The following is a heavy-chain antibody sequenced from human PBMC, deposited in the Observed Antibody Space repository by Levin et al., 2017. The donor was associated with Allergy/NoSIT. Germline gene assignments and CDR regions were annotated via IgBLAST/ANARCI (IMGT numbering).Heavy chain of an antibody. J-gene: IGHJ6*02. CDR2: VYMIGTS. D-gene: IGHD2/OR15-2a*01. CDR3: AGVTGLSPKAMDV. CDR1: GFSVSQNY. V-gene: IGHV3-53*01. Sequence: GGSLRLSCAASGFSVSQNYMSWVRQAPGKGLQWVSLVYMIGTSEYTDSVDGRFRISRDNHNNSVSLEINNLTPEDTAVYYCAGVTGLSPKAMDVWGQGTTVTVSS.